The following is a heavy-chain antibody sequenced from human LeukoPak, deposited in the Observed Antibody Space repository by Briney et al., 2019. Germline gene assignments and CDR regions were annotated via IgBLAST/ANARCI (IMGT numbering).Heavy chain of an antibody. D-gene: IGHD3-9*01. V-gene: IGHV5-51*01. J-gene: IGHJ5*02. CDR2: IYPGDSDT. CDR3: ARHERNYNILTGALDWFDP. CDR1: GYSFTSYW. Sequence: GESLKISCKGSGYSFTSYWIGWVRQMPGKGLEWMGIIYPGDSDTRYSPSFQGQVTISADKSISTAYLQWSSLKASDTAMYYCARHERNYNILTGALDWFDPWGQGTLVTVSS.